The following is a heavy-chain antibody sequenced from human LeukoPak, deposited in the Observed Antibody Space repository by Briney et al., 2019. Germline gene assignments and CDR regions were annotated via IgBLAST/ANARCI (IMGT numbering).Heavy chain of an antibody. CDR2: ISGSGGST. D-gene: IGHD3-10*01. CDR3: AKDDGITMVRGDFDY. CDR1: GFTFRTYA. V-gene: IGHV3-23*01. J-gene: IGHJ4*02. Sequence: PGGSLRLSCVASGFTFRTYAMSWVRQAPGKGLEWVSAISGSGGSTYYADSVKGRFTISRDNSKNTLYLQMNSLRAEDTAVYYCAKDDGITMVRGDFDYWGQGTLVTVSS.